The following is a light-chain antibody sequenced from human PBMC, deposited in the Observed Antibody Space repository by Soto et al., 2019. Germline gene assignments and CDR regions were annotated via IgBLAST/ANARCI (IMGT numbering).Light chain of an antibody. J-gene: IGLJ3*02. CDR3: QAWDNRV. V-gene: IGLV3-1*01. CDR1: DLGDKF. CDR2: QDT. Sequence: SYELTQPPSVSVSPGQTATITCSGDDLGDKFACWYQQKPGQSPVLVIYQDTKRHSGIPERFSGSNSGNTATLTISGTQAMDEADYYCQAWDNRVFGGGTKLTVL.